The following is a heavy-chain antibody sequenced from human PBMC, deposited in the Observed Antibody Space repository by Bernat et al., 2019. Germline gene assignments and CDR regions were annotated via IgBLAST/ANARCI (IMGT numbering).Heavy chain of an antibody. V-gene: IGHV3-74*01. CDR1: GFTFSSYW. CDR3: VRDSGYCSGGRCADAFDI. D-gene: IGHD2-15*01. Sequence: EVQLVESGGGLVQPGGSLRLSCAASGFTFSSYWMHWVRQAPGKGLVWVSRSNSDESRTNYADSVKSRFTISRDNAKNTLYLQMNSLRAEDTAVYYCVRDSGYCSGGRCADAFDIWGQGTMVTVSS. J-gene: IGHJ3*02. CDR2: SNSDESRT.